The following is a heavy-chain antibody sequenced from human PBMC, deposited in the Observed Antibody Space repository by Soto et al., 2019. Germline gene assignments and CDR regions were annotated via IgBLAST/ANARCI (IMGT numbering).Heavy chain of an antibody. D-gene: IGHD1-26*01. J-gene: IGHJ4*02. CDR2: ISGSSSYI. CDR3: ARSGEILQTFDS. Sequence: GGSLRLSCVVSGVSFSDNSMNWVRQAPGKGLEWVALISGSSSYIYYADSVKGRFTISRDNAKNSLFLQMDSLRVEDTAVYYCARSGEILQTFDSWGQGTLVTVSS. V-gene: IGHV3-21*01. CDR1: GVSFSDNS.